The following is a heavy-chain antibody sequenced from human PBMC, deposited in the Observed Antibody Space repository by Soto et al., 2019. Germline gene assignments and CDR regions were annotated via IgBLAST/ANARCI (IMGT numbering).Heavy chain of an antibody. V-gene: IGHV1-18*01. D-gene: IGHD6-19*01. J-gene: IGHJ4*02. CDR2: ISAYNGNT. Sequence: ASVKVSCKASGYTFSSYGISWVRQAPGQGLEWMGWISAYNGNTNYAQKLQGRVTMTTDTSTSTAYMELSSLRSEDTAVYYCARGLRYSSGWYYFDYWGQGTLVTVSS. CDR3: ARGLRYSSGWYYFDY. CDR1: GYTFSSYG.